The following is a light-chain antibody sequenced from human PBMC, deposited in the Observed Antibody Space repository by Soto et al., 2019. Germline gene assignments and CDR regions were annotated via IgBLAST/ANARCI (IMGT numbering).Light chain of an antibody. Sequence: DIQMTQSPSTLSASVGDRVTITCRASQSISSWLAWYQQKPGKAPTLLLYKASSLESGVPSRFSGSGSGTYFTLTISSLQPDDFATYYCQQDNSYPTFGQGTKVEIK. CDR3: QQDNSYPT. CDR1: QSISSW. J-gene: IGKJ1*01. CDR2: KAS. V-gene: IGKV1-5*03.